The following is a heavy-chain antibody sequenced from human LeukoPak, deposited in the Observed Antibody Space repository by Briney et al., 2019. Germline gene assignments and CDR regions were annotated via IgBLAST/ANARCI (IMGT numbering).Heavy chain of an antibody. V-gene: IGHV4-30-4*08. J-gene: IGHJ4*02. CDR1: GGSISSSSYY. D-gene: IGHD3-9*01. CDR2: IYYSGST. CDR3: ARGYYDVLTNYPKNFDQ. Sequence: SETLSLTCTVSGGSISSSSYYWGWIRQHPGKGLEWIGYIYYSGSTYYNPSLKSRLTISVDTSKNQFSLKLSSVTAADTAVYYCARGYYDVLTNYPKNFDQWGQGTLVTVSS.